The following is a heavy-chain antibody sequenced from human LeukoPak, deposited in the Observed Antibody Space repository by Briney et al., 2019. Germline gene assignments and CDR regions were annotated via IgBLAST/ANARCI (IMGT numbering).Heavy chain of an antibody. J-gene: IGHJ4*02. CDR3: ARERWGGGNHDILTGFDY. V-gene: IGHV4-34*01. CDR1: GGSFSGYY. CDR2: INHSGST. Sequence: SETLSLTCAVYGGSFSGYYWSWIRQPPGKGLEWIGEINHSGSTNYNPSLKSRVTILVDTSKNQFSLKLSSVTAADTAVYYCARERWGGGNHDILTGFDYWGQGTLVTVSS. D-gene: IGHD3-9*01.